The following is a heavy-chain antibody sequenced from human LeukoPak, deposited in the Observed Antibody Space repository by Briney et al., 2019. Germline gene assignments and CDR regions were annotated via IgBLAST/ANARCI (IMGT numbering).Heavy chain of an antibody. V-gene: IGHV1-18*01. Sequence: GAPVRLSCKAAGHTVTNYAISWVRQAPGHRGEWMGWIRAYNGNPDYTPSLQVRVTITTDTSTSAAYMELRSLKSDDTAVYYCAREEPRRAFDVWGRGTMDTVS. CDR3: AREEPRRAFDV. J-gene: IGHJ3*01. CDR2: IRAYNGNP. D-gene: IGHD1-14*01. CDR1: GHTVTNYA.